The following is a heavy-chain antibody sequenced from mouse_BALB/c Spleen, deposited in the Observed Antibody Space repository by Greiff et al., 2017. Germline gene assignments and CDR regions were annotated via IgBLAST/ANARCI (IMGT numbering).Heavy chain of an antibody. J-gene: IGHJ1*01. D-gene: IGHD1-1*02. CDR2: INPDSSTI. Sequence: EVQRVESGGGLVQPGGSLKLSCAASGFDFSRYWMSWVRQAPGKGLEWIGEINPDSSTINYTPSLKDKFIISRDNAKNTLYLQMSKVRSEDTALYYCARDGGTWYFDVWGAGTTVTVSS. CDR1: GFDFSRYW. CDR3: ARDGGTWYFDV. V-gene: IGHV4-1*02.